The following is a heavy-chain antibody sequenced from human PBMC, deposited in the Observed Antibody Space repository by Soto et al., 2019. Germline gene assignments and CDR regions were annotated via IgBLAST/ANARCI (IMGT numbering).Heavy chain of an antibody. CDR2: ISWNSGSI. Sequence: EVQLVESGGGLVQPGRSLRLSCAASGFTFDDYAMHWVRQAPGKGLEWVSGISWNSGSIGYADSVKGRFTISRDNAKNSMSLQMNILRAEDTAFYYCAKDFHFYYVITSAFDIWGQGTMVTVSS. CDR1: GFTFDDYA. J-gene: IGHJ3*02. V-gene: IGHV3-9*01. D-gene: IGHD1-26*01. CDR3: AKDFHFYYVITSAFDI.